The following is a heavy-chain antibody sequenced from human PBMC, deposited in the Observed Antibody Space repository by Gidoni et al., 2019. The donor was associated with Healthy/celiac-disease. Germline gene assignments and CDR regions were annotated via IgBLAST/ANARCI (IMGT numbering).Heavy chain of an antibody. Sequence: EVQLVESGGGLVQPGRSLRLSCAASGFTFDDYAMHWVRQAPGKGLEWVSGISWNSGSIGYADSVKGRFTISRDNAKNSLYLQMNSLRAEDTALYYCAKDISKYYYDSSGYYCAFDIWGQGTMVTVSS. CDR2: ISWNSGSI. J-gene: IGHJ3*02. V-gene: IGHV3-9*01. CDR3: AKDISKYYYDSSGYYCAFDI. CDR1: GFTFDDYA. D-gene: IGHD3-22*01.